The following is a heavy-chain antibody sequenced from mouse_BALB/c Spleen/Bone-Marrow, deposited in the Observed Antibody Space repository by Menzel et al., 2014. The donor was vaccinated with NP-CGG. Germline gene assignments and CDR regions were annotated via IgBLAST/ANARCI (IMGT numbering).Heavy chain of an antibody. J-gene: IGHJ3*01. CDR1: GFAFSNCD. CDR2: IISGGGNT. V-gene: IGHV5-9*02. D-gene: IGHD4-1*01. CDR3: ARIWGCFAY. Sequence: EVKLMESGGGFVKPGGSLKLSCTASGFAFSNCDMSWVRQTPEKRLEWVAIIISGGGNTYYPDSVKGRSTISTDNARKPLYLQMSSLRSEDTALYYCARIWGCFAYWGQGTLVTVSA.